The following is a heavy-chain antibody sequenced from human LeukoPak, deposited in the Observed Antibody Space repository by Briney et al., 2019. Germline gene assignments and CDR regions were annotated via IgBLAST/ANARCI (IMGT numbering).Heavy chain of an antibody. J-gene: IGHJ1*01. CDR2: IYHSGST. Sequence: PSETLSLTCTVSGGSINSGGYYWSWIRQPPGKGLEWIGYIYHSGSTYYNPSLKSRVTISVDRSKNQLSLNLSSVTAADTAVYYCARVYSSGSRAFQYWGQGTLVTVSS. CDR1: GGSINSGGYY. V-gene: IGHV4-30-2*01. CDR3: ARVYSSGSRAFQY. D-gene: IGHD6-19*01.